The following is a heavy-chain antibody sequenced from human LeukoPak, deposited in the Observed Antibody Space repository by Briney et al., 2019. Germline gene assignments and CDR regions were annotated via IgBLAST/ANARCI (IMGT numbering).Heavy chain of an antibody. J-gene: IGHJ4*02. CDR2: IYTGDYNT. D-gene: IGHD3-3*01. CDR1: GYSFTSYW. Sequence: GESLKICCKGSGYSFTSYWICWVRQMPGKGRGWMWIIYTGDYNTNYSPSFQGQVTISADKAISTPYLQWSSLKASDTAMYYCARHLVTIFGVQDYWGQGTLVTVSS. V-gene: IGHV5-51*01. CDR3: ARHLVTIFGVQDY.